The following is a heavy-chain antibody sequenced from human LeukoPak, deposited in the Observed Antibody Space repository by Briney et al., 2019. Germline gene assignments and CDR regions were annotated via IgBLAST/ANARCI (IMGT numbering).Heavy chain of an antibody. Sequence: ASVKVSCKASGYTFTSYYMHWVRQAPGQGLEWMGIINPSGGSTSYAQKFQGRVTMTRDTSTSTVYMELSSLRSEDTAVYYCPRDRDGGRGRDSSGFDILGQGTMVTDSS. D-gene: IGHD3-22*01. V-gene: IGHV1-46*01. J-gene: IGHJ3*02. CDR1: GYTFTSYY. CDR3: PRDRDGGRGRDSSGFDI. CDR2: INPSGGST.